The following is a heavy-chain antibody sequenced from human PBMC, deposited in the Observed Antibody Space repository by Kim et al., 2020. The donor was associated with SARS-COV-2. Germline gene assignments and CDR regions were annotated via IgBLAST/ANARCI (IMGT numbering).Heavy chain of an antibody. CDR2: I. CDR3: AREWSDVPFDY. Sequence: IYYADSVKGRFTISRDNAKNSLYLQMNSLRAEDTAVYYCAREWSDVPFDYWGQGTLVTVSS. D-gene: IGHD2-8*01. J-gene: IGHJ4*02. V-gene: IGHV3-48*03.